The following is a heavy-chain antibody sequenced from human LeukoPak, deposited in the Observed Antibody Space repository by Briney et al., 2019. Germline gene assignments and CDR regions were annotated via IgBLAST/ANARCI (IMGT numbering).Heavy chain of an antibody. CDR3: ARVRRDDFWSGYYTDY. Sequence: SVKVSCKASGGTFSSYAISWVRQAPGQGLEWMGGLIPIFGTANYAQKFQGRVTITADESTSTAYMELSSLRSEDTAVYYCARVRRDDFWSGYYTDYWGQGTLVTVSS. J-gene: IGHJ4*02. CDR1: GGTFSSYA. CDR2: LIPIFGTA. V-gene: IGHV1-69*13. D-gene: IGHD3-3*01.